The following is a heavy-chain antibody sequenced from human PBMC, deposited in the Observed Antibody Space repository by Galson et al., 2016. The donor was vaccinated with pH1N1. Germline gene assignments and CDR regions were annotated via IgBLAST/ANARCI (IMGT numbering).Heavy chain of an antibody. CDR2: IYSGGSS. D-gene: IGHD2-2*01. CDR3: SGTSSKDY. J-gene: IGHJ4*02. Sequence: SLRLSCAASGFTVSSNYMSWVRQAPGKGLEWVSVIYSGGSSYYADSVKGRFTISRDNSKNTLFLQMNSQSAEDTAGYYCSGTSSKDYWGQGTLVTVSS. CDR1: GFTVSSNY. V-gene: IGHV3-53*01.